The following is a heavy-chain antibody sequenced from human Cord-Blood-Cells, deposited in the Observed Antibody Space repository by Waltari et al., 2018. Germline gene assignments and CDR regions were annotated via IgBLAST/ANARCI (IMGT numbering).Heavy chain of an antibody. CDR2: IYSSWSS. J-gene: IGHJ3*02. CDR1: GGSISSSSYY. CDR3: ARQVLGISGIGVAFDS. Sequence: QLQLQESGPGLVKPSETLSLTCTVSGGSISSSSYYWGWIRQPPGKGLEWVGSIYSSWSSNNNPSLKSRDTISVDTSKNQFSLKMSSVTDADADVYYCARQVLGISGIGVAFDSWGQGTMVTVSS. V-gene: IGHV4-39*01. D-gene: IGHD2-8*02.